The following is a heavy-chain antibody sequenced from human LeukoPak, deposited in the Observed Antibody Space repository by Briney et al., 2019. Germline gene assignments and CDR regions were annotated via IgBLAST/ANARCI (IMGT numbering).Heavy chain of an antibody. CDR2: IYSDGST. CDR1: GFTVSSNY. Sequence: GGSLRLSCAASGFTVSSNYMSWVRQAPGKGLEWVSVIYSDGSTYYADSVKGRFTISRDNSKNTLYLQMNRLRVEDTAVYYCARDVGSTTNWFDPWGQGTLVTVSS. CDR3: ARDVGSTTNWFDP. J-gene: IGHJ5*02. V-gene: IGHV3-66*01. D-gene: IGHD1-1*01.